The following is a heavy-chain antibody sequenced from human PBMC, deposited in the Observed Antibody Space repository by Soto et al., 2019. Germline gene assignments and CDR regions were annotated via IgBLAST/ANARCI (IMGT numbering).Heavy chain of an antibody. Sequence: GESLKISCAASGFTFSSYGMHWVRQAPGKGLEWVAVIWYDGSNKYYADSVKGRFTISRDNSKNTLYLQMNSLRAEDTAVYYCARDRRITMIVSNYYYGMDVWGQGTTVTVSS. J-gene: IGHJ6*02. CDR2: IWYDGSNK. CDR3: ARDRRITMIVSNYYYGMDV. D-gene: IGHD3-22*01. V-gene: IGHV3-33*01. CDR1: GFTFSSYG.